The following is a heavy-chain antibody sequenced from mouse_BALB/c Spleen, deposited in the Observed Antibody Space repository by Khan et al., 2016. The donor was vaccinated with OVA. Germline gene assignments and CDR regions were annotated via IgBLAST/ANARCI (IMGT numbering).Heavy chain of an antibody. D-gene: IGHD1-1*01. CDR1: GYTFTSYW. Sequence: DLVKPGASVKLSCKASGYTFTSYWINWIKQRPGQGLEWIGRISPGSGTPYYNEMFKGKATLTVDTSSSTAYIQLSSLSSEDSAVYFYARENYYGSSHYAMDYWGQGTSVTVSS. CDR3: ARENYYGSSHYAMDY. V-gene: IGHV1S41*01. J-gene: IGHJ4*01. CDR2: ISPGSGTP.